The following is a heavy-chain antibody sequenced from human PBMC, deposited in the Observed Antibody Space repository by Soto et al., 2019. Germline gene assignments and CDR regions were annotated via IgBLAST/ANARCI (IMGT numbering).Heavy chain of an antibody. V-gene: IGHV4-34*01. Sequence: SETLSLTCAVYGGSFSGYYWSWIRQPPGKGLEWIGEINHSGSTNYNPSLKSRVTISVDTSKNQFSLKLSSVTAADTAVYYCAIPGVRGYNWFDPWGQGTLVTVSS. CDR1: GGSFSGYY. J-gene: IGHJ5*02. CDR2: INHSGST. D-gene: IGHD3-10*01. CDR3: AIPGVRGYNWFDP.